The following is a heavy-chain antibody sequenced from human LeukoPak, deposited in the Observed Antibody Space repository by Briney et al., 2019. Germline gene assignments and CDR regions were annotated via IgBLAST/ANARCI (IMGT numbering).Heavy chain of an antibody. Sequence: KTSETLSLTCTVSGGSISSYHWSWIRQPPGKGLEWIGYIYYSGSTNYNPSLKSRVTISVDTSKNQFSLKLSSVTAADTAVYYCARGVPAASTYFDYWGQGTLVTVSS. D-gene: IGHD2-2*01. V-gene: IGHV4-59*01. CDR3: ARGVPAASTYFDY. CDR2: IYYSGST. CDR1: GGSISSYH. J-gene: IGHJ4*02.